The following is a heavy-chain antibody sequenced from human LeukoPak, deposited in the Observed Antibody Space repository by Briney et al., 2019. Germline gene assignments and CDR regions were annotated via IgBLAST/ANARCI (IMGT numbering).Heavy chain of an antibody. J-gene: IGHJ4*02. D-gene: IGHD4-23*01. CDR2: INPNSGGT. CDR3: ARRRDYGGNIVDY. Sequence: ASVKVSCKASGYTFTGYYMHWVRQAPGQGLEWMGWINPNSGGTNYAQKFQGRVTMTRDTSINTAYMDLSRLRSDDTAVYYCARRRDYGGNIVDYWGQGTLVTVSS. V-gene: IGHV1-2*02. CDR1: GYTFTGYY.